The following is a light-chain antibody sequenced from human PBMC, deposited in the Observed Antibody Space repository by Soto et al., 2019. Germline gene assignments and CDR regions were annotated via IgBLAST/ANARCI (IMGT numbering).Light chain of an antibody. CDR1: QTISTS. CDR2: DAS. CDR3: HHYGSSHTYT. V-gene: IGKV3-11*01. Sequence: EIVLTHSPFTLSLSPGSRSTLSCRASQTISTSLAWYQQKPGQSPRLLIYDASNRATDIPARFSGSGSGTDFTLPIDRLQTPDFAVYFCHHYGSSHTYTFGQGTKVDIK. J-gene: IGKJ2*01.